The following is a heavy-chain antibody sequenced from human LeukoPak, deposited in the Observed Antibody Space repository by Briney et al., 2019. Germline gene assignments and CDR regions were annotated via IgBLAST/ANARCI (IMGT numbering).Heavy chain of an antibody. D-gene: IGHD3-10*01. CDR2: NIGTSSYT. V-gene: IGHV3-23*01. Sequence: GGSLRLSCVASGFTFSNYVMYWVRQVPGKGLEGVLGNIGTSSYTYSADFVKGRFTISRDNSMNTLWLQMNSLRVEDTAVYYCAKGSNFYASGSHFDVWGQGTLVTVSS. CDR3: AKGSNFYASGSHFDV. J-gene: IGHJ4*02. CDR1: GFTFSNYV.